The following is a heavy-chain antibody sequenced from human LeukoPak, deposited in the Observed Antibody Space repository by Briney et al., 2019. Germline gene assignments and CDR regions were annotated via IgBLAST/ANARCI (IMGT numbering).Heavy chain of an antibody. CDR1: GFTVSNNY. V-gene: IGHV3-53*01. Sequence: GGSLRLSCAASGFTVSNNYMSWVRQAPGKGLEWVSVIYSDGSTYYADSVKGRFTVSRDKSKNTLYLQMNNLRVEDTAVYYCAGRTGSSYSDYWGQGALVTVSS. J-gene: IGHJ4*02. CDR2: IYSDGST. D-gene: IGHD6-6*01. CDR3: AGRTGSSYSDY.